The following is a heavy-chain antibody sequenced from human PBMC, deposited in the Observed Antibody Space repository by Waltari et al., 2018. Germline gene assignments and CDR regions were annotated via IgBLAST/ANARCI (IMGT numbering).Heavy chain of an antibody. CDR3: ARGGYSYGYYFDY. CDR2: IGAYKGKT. CDR1: VYTFTSYG. Sequence: QVQLVQSGAEVKKHGASVKVSCKASVYTFTSYGISWVRQAPGQGMEWMGWIGAYKGKTNNAQRSQGRVSMTTDTSTSTAYMELRSLRSDDTAVYYCARGGYSYGYYFDYWGQGTLVTVSS. V-gene: IGHV1-18*01. J-gene: IGHJ4*02. D-gene: IGHD5-18*01.